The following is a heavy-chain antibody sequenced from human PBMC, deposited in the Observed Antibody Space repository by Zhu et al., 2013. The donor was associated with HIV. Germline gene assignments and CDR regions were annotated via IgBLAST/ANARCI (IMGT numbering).Heavy chain of an antibody. Sequence: QVQLQESGPGLVKPSETLSLTCIVSDGSISNYYWSWIRQPPGKGLEWIGSVYYTGSTNYNPSLKSRVSMSVDTSKNQFSLILTSVTSADTAVYYCVRESSGSSFPDYWGQGTLVTVSS. J-gene: IGHJ4*02. CDR3: VRESSGSSFPDY. D-gene: IGHD6-13*01. CDR1: DGSISNYY. V-gene: IGHV4-59*12. CDR2: VYYTGST.